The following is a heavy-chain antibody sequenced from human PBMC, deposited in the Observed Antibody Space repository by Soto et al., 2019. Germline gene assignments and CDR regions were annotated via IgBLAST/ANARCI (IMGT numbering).Heavy chain of an antibody. J-gene: IGHJ4*02. CDR3: AAGHYYGSGRGHFDY. CDR1: GYSISSSNW. V-gene: IGHV4-28*01. Sequence: SETLSLTCAVSGYSISSSNWWGWIRQPPGKGLEWIGYIFYIGSTNYNPSLKSRVTMSVDTSKNQFSLKLSSVTAADTAVYYCAAGHYYGSGRGHFDYWGQGTLVTVAS. CDR2: IFYIGST. D-gene: IGHD3-10*01.